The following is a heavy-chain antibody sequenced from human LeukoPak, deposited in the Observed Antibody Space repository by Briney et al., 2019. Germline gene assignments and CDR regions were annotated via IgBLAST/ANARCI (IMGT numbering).Heavy chain of an antibody. Sequence: ASVKVSCKASGYTFTGYYMHWVRQAPGQGLEWMGWINPNSGGTNYAQKFQGRVTMTRDTSISTAYMELSRLRSDDTGVYYCARFGGSSWYWDYWGQGTLVTVSS. CDR2: INPNSGGT. CDR3: ARFGGSSWYWDY. CDR1: GYTFTGYY. J-gene: IGHJ4*02. V-gene: IGHV1-2*02. D-gene: IGHD6-13*01.